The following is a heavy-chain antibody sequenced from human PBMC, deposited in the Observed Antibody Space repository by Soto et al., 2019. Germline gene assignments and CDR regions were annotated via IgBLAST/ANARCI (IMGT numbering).Heavy chain of an antibody. V-gene: IGHV4-59*01. CDR3: ARYVRALGYFDT. Sequence: PSETLSLTCTVSGGSISSYYWSWIRQPPGKGLEWIGYIYYSGSTNYNPSLKSRVTISVDTSKNQFSLKLSSVTAADTAVYYFARYVRALGYFDTWAQRTLVPVS. J-gene: IGHJ4*02. CDR1: GGSISSYY. CDR2: IYYSGST. D-gene: IGHD3-16*01.